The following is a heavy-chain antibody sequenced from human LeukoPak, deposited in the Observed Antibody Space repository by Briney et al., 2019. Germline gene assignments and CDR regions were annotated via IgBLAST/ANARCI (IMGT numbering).Heavy chain of an antibody. CDR1: GFTFSSYG. CDR3: ARMGSSGYYAGAIPESQLDYYYYTDV. D-gene: IGHD3-22*01. CDR2: IRYDGSNK. Sequence: GGSLRLSCAASGFTFSSYGMHWVRQAPGKGLEWVAFIRYDGSNKYYADSVKGRFTISRDNAKNSLYLQMNSLRAEDTAVYYCARMGSSGYYAGAIPESQLDYYYYTDVWGKGTTVTISS. V-gene: IGHV3-33*08. J-gene: IGHJ6*03.